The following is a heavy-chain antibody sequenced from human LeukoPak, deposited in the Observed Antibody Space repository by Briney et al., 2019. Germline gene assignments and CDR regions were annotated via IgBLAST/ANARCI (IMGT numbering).Heavy chain of an antibody. CDR1: GFTFSSYS. Sequence: GGSLRLSCAASGFTFSSYSMNWVRQAPGKGLEWVANIKQDGSEKYYVDSVKGRFTISRDNTKNSVYLQMNSLRAEDTAFYYCARAKGYNWGQGTLVTVSS. J-gene: IGHJ4*02. CDR2: IKQDGSEK. D-gene: IGHD5-18*01. V-gene: IGHV3-7*01. CDR3: ARAKGYN.